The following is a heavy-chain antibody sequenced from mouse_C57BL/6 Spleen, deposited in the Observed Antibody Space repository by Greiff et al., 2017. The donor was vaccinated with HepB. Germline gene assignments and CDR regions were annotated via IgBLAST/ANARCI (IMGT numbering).Heavy chain of an antibody. Sequence: VQLQQPGAELVMPGASVKLSCKASGYTFTSYWMHWVKQRPGQGLEWIGVIDPSDSYTNYNQKFKGKSTLTVDKSSSTAYMQLSSLTSEDSAVYYCARSLTGAGYFDYWGQGTTLTVSS. CDR3: ARSLTGAGYFDY. D-gene: IGHD4-1*01. J-gene: IGHJ2*01. CDR2: IDPSDSYT. CDR1: GYTFTSYW. V-gene: IGHV1-69*01.